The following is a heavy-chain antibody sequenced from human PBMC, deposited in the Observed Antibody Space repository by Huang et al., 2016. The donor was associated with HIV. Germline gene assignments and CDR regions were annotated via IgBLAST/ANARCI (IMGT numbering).Heavy chain of an antibody. V-gene: IGHV1-24*01. D-gene: IGHD2-21*01. CDR1: GYTLTELS. Sequence: QVQLVQSGAEVKKPGASVKVSCKVSGYTLTELSIHWVRQAPGKGLEWMGGVAHEHGETNYSQNFQGRVTMTEDTSTDTAYMELHSLRPEDTAVYYCAAGYDTYYDIWGQGTMVIASS. J-gene: IGHJ3*02. CDR3: AAGYDTYYDI. CDR2: VAHEHGET.